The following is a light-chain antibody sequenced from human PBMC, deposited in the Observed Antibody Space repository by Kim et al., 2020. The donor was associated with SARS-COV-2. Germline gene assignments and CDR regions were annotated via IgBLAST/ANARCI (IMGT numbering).Light chain of an antibody. J-gene: IGKJ3*01. CDR2: DAS. CDR1: QDIRQF. Sequence: DIQMTQSPSSLSTSVGDRVTITCQASQDIRQFLSWYQQKPGKAPKLLIYDASNLETGVSSRFSGSGSGTDFSFTITSLQPEDFATYYCQQYHDVPITFGPGTKVDIK. V-gene: IGKV1-33*01. CDR3: QQYHDVPIT.